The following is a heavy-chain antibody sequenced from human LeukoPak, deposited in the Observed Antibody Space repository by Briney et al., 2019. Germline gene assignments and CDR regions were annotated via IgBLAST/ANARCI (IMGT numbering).Heavy chain of an antibody. CDR3: ARVDDDAFDI. D-gene: IGHD2-2*03. V-gene: IGHV3-7*01. J-gene: IGHJ3*02. Sequence: GGSLRLSCAASGFTFNSYWMSWVRQAPGKGLEWVANIKQDGSEKYYVDSVKGRFTISRDNAKNSLYLQMNSLRAEDTAVYYCARVDDDAFDIWGQGTMVTVSS. CDR1: GFTFNSYW. CDR2: IKQDGSEK.